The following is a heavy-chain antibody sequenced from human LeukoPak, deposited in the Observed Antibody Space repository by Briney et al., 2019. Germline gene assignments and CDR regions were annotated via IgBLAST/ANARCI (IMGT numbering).Heavy chain of an antibody. CDR3: ARDVGARAVAGNGNWFDP. V-gene: IGHV1-69*04. CDR1: GGTFSSYA. D-gene: IGHD6-19*01. CDR2: INPSGGST. J-gene: IGHJ5*02. Sequence: SVKVSCKASGGTFSSYAISWVRQAPGQGLEWMGIINPSGGSTSYAQKFQGRVTITADKSTSTAYMELSSLRSEDTAVYYCARDVGARAVAGNGNWFDPWGQGTLVTVSS.